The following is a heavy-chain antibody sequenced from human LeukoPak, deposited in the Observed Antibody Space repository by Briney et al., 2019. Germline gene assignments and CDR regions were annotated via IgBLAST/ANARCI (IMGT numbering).Heavy chain of an antibody. CDR2: IIPIFGTA. CDR3: ARVNDILTGYYNGYFNY. CDR1: GGTFSSNG. Sequence: SVKVSCKASGGTFSSNGISWVRQAPGQGLEWMGGIIPIFGTANYAQKFQGRVTITADESTSTAYMELSSLRSEDTAVYYCARVNDILTGYYNGYFNYWGQGTLVTVSS. V-gene: IGHV1-69*01. J-gene: IGHJ4*02. D-gene: IGHD3-9*01.